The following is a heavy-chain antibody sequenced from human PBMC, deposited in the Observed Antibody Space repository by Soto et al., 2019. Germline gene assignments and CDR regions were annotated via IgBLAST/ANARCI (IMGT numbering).Heavy chain of an antibody. Sequence: PSETLSLTCTVSGGSISSGGYYWSWIRQHPGKGLEWIGYIYYSGSTYYNPSLKSRVTISVDTSKNQFSLKLSSVTAADTAVHYCARRGVGSGSYYNEYLPYYYYGMDVWGQGTSVTVSS. J-gene: IGHJ6*02. CDR2: IYYSGST. CDR1: GGSISSGGYY. D-gene: IGHD3-10*01. V-gene: IGHV4-31*02. CDR3: ARRGVGSGSYYNEYLPYYYYGMDV.